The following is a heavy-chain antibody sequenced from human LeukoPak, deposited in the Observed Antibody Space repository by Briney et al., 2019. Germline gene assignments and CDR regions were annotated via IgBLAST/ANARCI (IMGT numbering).Heavy chain of an antibody. J-gene: IGHJ6*03. CDR1: GGSIGIYY. V-gene: IGHV4-4*07. CDR3: AREISGTYYNPLGYMDV. D-gene: IGHD3-10*01. CDR2: IFTSGIA. Sequence: SETLSLTCTVSGGSIGIYYWNWIRQPAGKGLEWIGRIFTSGIANYNPSLKSRVTMSVDTSKNQFSLNLSSVTAADTAVYYCAREISGTYYNPLGYMDVWVKGTTVTVSS.